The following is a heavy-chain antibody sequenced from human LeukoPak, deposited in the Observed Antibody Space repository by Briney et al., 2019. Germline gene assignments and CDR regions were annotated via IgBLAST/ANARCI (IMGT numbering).Heavy chain of an antibody. D-gene: IGHD3-3*01. J-gene: IGHJ4*02. CDR2: INHSGST. Sequence: SETLSLTCAVYGGSFSGYYWSWIRQPPGKGLEWIGEINHSGSTNYNPSLKSRVTISVDTSKNQFSLKLSSVTAADTAVYYCARAEYYDFWSGYNYFDYWGQGTLVTVSS. CDR3: ARAEYYDFWSGYNYFDY. CDR1: GGSFSGYY. V-gene: IGHV4-34*01.